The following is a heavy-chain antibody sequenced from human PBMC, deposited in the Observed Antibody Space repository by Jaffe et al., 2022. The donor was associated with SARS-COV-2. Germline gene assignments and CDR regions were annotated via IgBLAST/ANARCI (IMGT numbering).Heavy chain of an antibody. J-gene: IGHJ4*02. CDR2: IKKDGSET. Sequence: EEQLVESGGGLVQPGGSLRLSCAASGFTFSLYWMSWVRQAPGKGLEWVANIKKDGSETYYLDSVKGRFTISRDNAKNSLYLQMNSVRADDTAVYYCARDWARLGYCSAGGCVAEDLWGQGTLVTVSS. D-gene: IGHD2-15*01. CDR3: ARDWARLGYCSAGGCVAEDL. V-gene: IGHV3-7*01. CDR1: GFTFSLYW.